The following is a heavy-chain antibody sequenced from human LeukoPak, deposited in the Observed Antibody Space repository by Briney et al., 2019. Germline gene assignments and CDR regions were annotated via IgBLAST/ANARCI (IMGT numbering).Heavy chain of an antibody. CDR1: GYTFTDYY. D-gene: IGHD6-13*01. J-gene: IGHJ5*02. Sequence: SSVKVSCKASGYTFTDYYMHCVGQASRQGVDWMGWINPNSGGTNYAQQFKGRLTMTRDTSISTAYMELSNLRSDDTAVYSCARGIAAAGGRWFDPWGQGTLVTV. V-gene: IGHV1-2*02. CDR2: INPNSGGT. CDR3: ARGIAAAGGRWFDP.